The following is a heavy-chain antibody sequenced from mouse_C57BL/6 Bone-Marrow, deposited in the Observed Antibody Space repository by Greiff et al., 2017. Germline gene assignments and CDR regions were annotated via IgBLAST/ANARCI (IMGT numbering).Heavy chain of an antibody. J-gene: IGHJ2*01. V-gene: IGHV1-55*01. CDR1: GYTFTSYW. Sequence: QVQLQQPGAVLVKPGASVKMSCKASGYTFTSYWITWVKQRPGQGLEWIGDIYPTSGRTNYNEKFKSKAILTVVTSSNTAYMQRSSLTSEDSAVFYGARSGPRGRSWDYWGQGTTLTVSS. CDR2: IYPTSGRT. CDR3: ARSGPRGRSWDY. D-gene: IGHD3-1*01.